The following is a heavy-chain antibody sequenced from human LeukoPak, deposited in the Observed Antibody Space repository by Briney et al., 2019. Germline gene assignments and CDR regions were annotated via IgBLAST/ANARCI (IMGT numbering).Heavy chain of an antibody. CDR2: IVVDSGNA. V-gene: IGHV1-58*01. CDR3: GADPFDGGSPTLGLQFDY. D-gene: IGHD3-16*01. CDR1: GFSFNRSA. Sequence: SVKVSCKASGFSFNRSAVQWVRQARGQRLEWIGWIVVDSGNANYGQNFQDRVTISRDMSTGTVYMELTSLRSEDTAVYYCGADPFDGGSPTLGLQFDYWGQGTLVTVSS. J-gene: IGHJ4*02.